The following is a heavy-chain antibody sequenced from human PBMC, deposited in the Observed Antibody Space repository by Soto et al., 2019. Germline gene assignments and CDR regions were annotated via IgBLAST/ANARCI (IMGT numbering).Heavy chain of an antibody. CDR3: VSGATGDY. CDR2: ISAYNGDT. D-gene: IGHD1-26*01. V-gene: IGHV1-18*01. Sequence: QVQLVQSGAEVKKPGASVKVSCKASSYTFTSYGISWVRQAPGQGLEWMGWISAYNGDTNDAQKFQGRVTMTRDTSTSTAYMELRSLRSADTAVYYCVSGATGDYWGQGTLVTVSS. J-gene: IGHJ4*02. CDR1: SYTFTSYG.